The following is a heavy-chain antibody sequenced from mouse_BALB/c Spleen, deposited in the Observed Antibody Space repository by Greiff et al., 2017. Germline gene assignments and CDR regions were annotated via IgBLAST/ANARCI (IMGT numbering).Heavy chain of an antibody. CDR2: ISSGGSYT. J-gene: IGHJ2*01. D-gene: IGHD4-1*01. V-gene: IGHV5-6-4*01. Sequence: EVQGVESGGGLVKPGGSLKLSCAASGFTFSSYTMSWVRQTPEKRLEWVATISSGGSYTYYPDSVKGRFTISRDNAKNTLYLQMSSLKSEDTAMYYCTRDWDWDYFDYWGQGTTLTVSS. CDR3: TRDWDWDYFDY. CDR1: GFTFSSYT.